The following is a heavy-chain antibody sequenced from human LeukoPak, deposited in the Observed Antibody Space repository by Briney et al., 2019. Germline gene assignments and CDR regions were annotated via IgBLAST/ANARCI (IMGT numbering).Heavy chain of an antibody. V-gene: IGHV3-21*01. CDR3: ARDGGRKDAFDI. CDR2: ISSSSSYI. Sequence: PGGSLRLSCAASGFTFSSYIMNWVRQAPGKGLEWVSSISSSSSYIYYADSVKGRFTISRDNAKNSLYLQMNSLRAEDTAVYYCARDGGRKDAFDIWGQGTMVTVSS. CDR1: GFTFSSYI. J-gene: IGHJ3*02. D-gene: IGHD3-16*01.